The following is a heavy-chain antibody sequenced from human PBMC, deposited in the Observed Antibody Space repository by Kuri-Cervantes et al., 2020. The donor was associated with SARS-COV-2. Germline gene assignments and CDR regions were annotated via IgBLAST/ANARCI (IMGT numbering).Heavy chain of an antibody. Sequence: GESLKISCAASGCIFSSYWMSWVRQAPRKVLELVSVNYSGGSTYYADAVKGRFNISRDNSKNTLYLQMNSLRAEDRAVYYCAGGYGEQYFDYWGQGTLVTVSS. V-gene: IGHV3-66*02. D-gene: IGHD4-17*01. CDR2: NYSGGST. J-gene: IGHJ4*02. CDR3: AGGYGEQYFDY. CDR1: GCIFSSYW.